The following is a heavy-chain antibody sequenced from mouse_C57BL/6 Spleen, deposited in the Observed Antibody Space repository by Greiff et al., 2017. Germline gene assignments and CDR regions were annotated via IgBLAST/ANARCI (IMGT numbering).Heavy chain of an antibody. V-gene: IGHV1-18*01. CDR2: INPNNGGT. D-gene: IGHD1-1*01. Sequence: EVQLVESGPELVKPGASVKIPCKASGYTFTDYNMDWVKQSHGKSLEWIGDINPNNGGTIYNQKFKGKATLTVDKSSSTAYMELRSLTSEDTAVYYCAREDYYYGKFAYWGQGTLVTVSA. CDR3: AREDYYYGKFAY. CDR1: GYTFTDYN. J-gene: IGHJ3*01.